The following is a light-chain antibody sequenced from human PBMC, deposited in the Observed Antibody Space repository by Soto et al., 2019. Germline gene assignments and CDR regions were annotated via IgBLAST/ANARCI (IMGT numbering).Light chain of an antibody. J-gene: IGKJ1*01. CDR3: QQRSNWPSWT. V-gene: IGKV3-11*01. CDR2: DAS. CDR1: QSVSSY. Sequence: EVVLTQSPATLSFSPGDRAPLSSRASQSVSSYLALYQQKPGQAPRLLIYDASNRAAGVPARCSGSGSGTDFTLTISSLEPEDFAVFYCQQRSNWPSWTFGQGTKVDIK.